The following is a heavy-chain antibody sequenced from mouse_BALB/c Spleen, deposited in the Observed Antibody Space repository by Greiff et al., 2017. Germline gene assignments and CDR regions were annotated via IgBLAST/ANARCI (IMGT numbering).Heavy chain of an antibody. CDR3: TRVLNYYGSSHWYFDV. CDR2: IYPGSGST. V-gene: IGHV1S22*01. Sequence: LQQPGSELVRPGASVKLSCKASGYTFTSYWMHWVKQRPGQGLEWIGNIYPGSGSTNYDEKFKSKATLTVDTSSSTAYMQLSSLTSEDSAVYYCTRVLNYYGSSHWYFDVWGAGTTVTVSS. CDR1: GYTFTSYW. J-gene: IGHJ1*01. D-gene: IGHD1-1*01.